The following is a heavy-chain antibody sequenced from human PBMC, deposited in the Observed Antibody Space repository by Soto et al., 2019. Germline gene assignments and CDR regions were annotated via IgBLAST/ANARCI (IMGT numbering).Heavy chain of an antibody. CDR1: GARVASNSAA. Sequence: SQTLSLACVISGARVASNSAAWNWIRQSPSRGLEWLGRTYYRSKWYNDYAVSVKSRITINPDTSKNQFSLQLNSVTPEDTAVYYCARAEGSGSYFGYWGQGTLVTVSS. CDR3: ARAEGSGSYFGY. J-gene: IGHJ4*02. V-gene: IGHV6-1*01. CDR2: TYYRSKWYN. D-gene: IGHD3-10*01.